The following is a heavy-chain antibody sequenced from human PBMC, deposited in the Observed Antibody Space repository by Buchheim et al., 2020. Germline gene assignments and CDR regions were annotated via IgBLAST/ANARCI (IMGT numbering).Heavy chain of an antibody. CDR3: ARGVDTDVTLDY. D-gene: IGHD5-18*01. J-gene: IGHJ4*02. Sequence: QLQLQESGPGLVKPSETLSLTCTVSGGSISGSISSADYYWGWLRQPPGKGLEWIGHIYYSGSTHYNPSLKSRVTITVDTSNNQFSLKLTSVTATDTALYFCARGVDTDVTLDYWGQGAL. V-gene: IGHV4-39*01. CDR2: IYYSGST. CDR1: GGSISGSISSADYY.